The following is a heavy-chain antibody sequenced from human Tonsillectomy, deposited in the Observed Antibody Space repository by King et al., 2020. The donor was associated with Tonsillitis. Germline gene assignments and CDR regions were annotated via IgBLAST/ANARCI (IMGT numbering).Heavy chain of an antibody. J-gene: IGHJ5*02. CDR3: AHTDQRDFGGFT. V-gene: IGHV2-5*02. D-gene: IGHD4-23*01. Sequence: RAGTCTCAGGSLRTGGVGVGGMRQPPGTALGWLARMYWGDDKGYSPTLKRRPTITKDTSKNHVVLTMTNLGPVDTATYYCAHTDQRDFGGFTWGQGTLVTVSS. CDR2: MYWGDDK. CDR1: GGSLRTGGVG.